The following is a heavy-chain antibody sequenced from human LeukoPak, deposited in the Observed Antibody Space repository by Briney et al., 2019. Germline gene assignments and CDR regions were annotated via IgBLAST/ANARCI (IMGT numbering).Heavy chain of an antibody. CDR2: INPNSGGT. CDR3: AREDVVVPAATHRWFDP. Sequence: ASVKVSCKASGYTFTGYYMHWVRQAPGQGLEWMGWINPNSGGTNYAQKFQGRVTMTRDTSISTAYMELSSLRSEDTAVYYCAREDVVVPAATHRWFDPWGQGTLVTVSS. V-gene: IGHV1-2*02. CDR1: GYTFTGYY. J-gene: IGHJ5*02. D-gene: IGHD2-2*01.